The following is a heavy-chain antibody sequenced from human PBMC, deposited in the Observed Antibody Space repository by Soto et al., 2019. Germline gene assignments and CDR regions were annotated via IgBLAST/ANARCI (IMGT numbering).Heavy chain of an antibody. CDR1: GLTFDFYA. J-gene: IGHJ4*02. V-gene: IGHV3-23*01. CDR3: AKEGGSYHDYWSGYFDY. D-gene: IGHD3-3*01. CDR2: ISGSGDKT. Sequence: GGSLRLSCVASGLTFDFYAMSWVRQAPGKGLEWVSGISGSGDKTFYADSVKGRFTISRDNSKNLVYLQLSGLTAEDTAVYYCAKEGGSYHDYWSGYFDYWGQGTPVTVYS.